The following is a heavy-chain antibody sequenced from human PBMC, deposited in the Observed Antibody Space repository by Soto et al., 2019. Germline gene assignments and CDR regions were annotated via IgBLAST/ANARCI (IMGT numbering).Heavy chain of an antibody. CDR2: IYYPWST. J-gene: IGHJ4*02. V-gene: IGHV4-31*03. CDR3: ASAREWESFGGLLREDY. Sequence: TLPLTCTVSGRSISSSGFYWSWIRQHPGKGLEWIGYIYYPWSTNYNPSLQSRLTISVDTSKNKFSLKLTSVTAADTAVYFCASAREWESFGGLLREDYWGQGTLVTVSS. CDR1: GRSISSSGFY. D-gene: IGHD1-26*01.